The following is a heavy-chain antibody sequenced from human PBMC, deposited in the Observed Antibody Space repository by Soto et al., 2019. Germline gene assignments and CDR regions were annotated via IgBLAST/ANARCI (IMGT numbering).Heavy chain of an antibody. Sequence: GESLKISCKGSGYSFTSYWIGWVRQMPGKGLEWMGIIYPGDSDTRYSPSLQSQVTISADKSISTAYLQWSSLKASDTVLYFCARFSWWPRTYIDVWGKWTTVTVSS. J-gene: IGHJ6*03. CDR1: GYSFTSYW. CDR2: IYPGDSDT. D-gene: IGHD2-15*01. V-gene: IGHV5-51*01. CDR3: ARFSWWPRTYIDV.